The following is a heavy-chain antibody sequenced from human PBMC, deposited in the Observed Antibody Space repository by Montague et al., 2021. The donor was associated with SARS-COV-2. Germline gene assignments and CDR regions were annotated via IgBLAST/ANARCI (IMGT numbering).Heavy chain of an antibody. CDR2: ISYGGTTK. V-gene: IGHV3-30*18. Sequence: SLRLSCAASGFTVSNCYMRWVRQAPGKGLEWVAVISYGGTTKYYADAVNGRTTISRDNTKTTLHLQMNILRAEDTAVYYCAKESVFCTIDVCSYSMDVWGQGTTVTVSS. D-gene: IGHD2-8*01. CDR3: AKESVFCTIDVCSYSMDV. J-gene: IGHJ6*02. CDR1: GFTVSNCY.